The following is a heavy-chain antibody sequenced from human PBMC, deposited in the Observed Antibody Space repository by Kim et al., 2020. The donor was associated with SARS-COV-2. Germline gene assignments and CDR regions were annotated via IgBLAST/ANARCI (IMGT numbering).Heavy chain of an antibody. V-gene: IGHV4-31*03. D-gene: IGHD3-22*01. CDR3: ARERITMIPGRAFDI. Sequence: TLSLTCTVSGGSISSGGYYWSWIRQHPGKGLEWIGYIYYSGSTYYNPSLKSRVTISVDTSKNQFSLKLSSVTAADTAVYYCARERITMIPGRAFDIWGQGTMVTVSS. J-gene: IGHJ3*02. CDR1: GGSISSGGYY. CDR2: IYYSGST.